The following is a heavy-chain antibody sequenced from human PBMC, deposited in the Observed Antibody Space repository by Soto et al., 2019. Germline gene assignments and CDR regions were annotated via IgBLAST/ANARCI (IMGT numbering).Heavy chain of an antibody. Sequence: GGSLRLSCAASGFTFGNYWMRWVRQAPGKGLEWVANIKQDGSEKYYVDSVKGRFTISRDDAKNSLYLQMNSLRAEDTAVYYCAKAKNPTYYYYGVDVWGQGTTVTVSS. CDR2: IKQDGSEK. V-gene: IGHV3-7*01. J-gene: IGHJ6*02. CDR1: GFTFGNYW. CDR3: AKAKNPTYYYYGVDV.